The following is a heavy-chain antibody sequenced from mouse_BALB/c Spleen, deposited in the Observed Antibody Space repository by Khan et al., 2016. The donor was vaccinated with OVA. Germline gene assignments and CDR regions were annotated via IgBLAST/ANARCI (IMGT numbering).Heavy chain of an antibody. CDR3: ARVYGGAFDY. CDR2: ISYNGNT. V-gene: IGHV3-2*02. CDR1: GYSITTDYV. J-gene: IGHJ2*01. Sequence: EVELVESGPGLVKPSQSLSLTCTVTGYSITTDYVWNWIRQFPGNKLECMGFISYNGNTKYNQSLKSRIFITRDTSKNQFFLQLKSVTTEDTARYYCARVYGGAFDYWGQGTTLTVSA. D-gene: IGHD1-1*01.